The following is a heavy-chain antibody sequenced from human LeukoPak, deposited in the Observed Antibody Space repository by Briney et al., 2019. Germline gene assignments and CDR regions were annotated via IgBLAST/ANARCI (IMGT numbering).Heavy chain of an antibody. CDR2: ISGPGDYI. CDR1: GFIFSDYA. J-gene: IGHJ4*02. CDR3: AKNRGTGTAFYDY. V-gene: IGHV3-23*01. Sequence: PGGSLRLSCAASGFIFSDYAMTWVRQAPGKGLEWVSAISGPGDYIYYADSVKGRFTSSRDNSKNTLYLQMNSLRAEDTAVYYCAKNRGTGTAFYDYWGQGALVTVSA. D-gene: IGHD1-7*01.